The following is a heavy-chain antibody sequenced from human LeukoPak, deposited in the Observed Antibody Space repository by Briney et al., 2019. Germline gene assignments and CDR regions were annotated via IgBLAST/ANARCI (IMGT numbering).Heavy chain of an antibody. CDR2: IIPIFGTA. Sequence: ASVKVSCKASGGTFSSYAISWVRQAPGQGLEWMGGIIPIFGTANYAQKFQGRVTITADESTSTAYMELSSLRSEDTAGYYCAREHDALTAFAFDSWGQGTLVTVSS. J-gene: IGHJ5*01. D-gene: IGHD3-9*01. V-gene: IGHV1-69*13. CDR1: GGTFSSYA. CDR3: AREHDALTAFAFDS.